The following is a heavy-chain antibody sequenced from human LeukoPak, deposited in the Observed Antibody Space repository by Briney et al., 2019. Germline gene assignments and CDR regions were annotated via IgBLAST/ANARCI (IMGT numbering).Heavy chain of an antibody. V-gene: IGHV1-69*13. CDR3: ARDLDDYDFWSTHDTRGPGDY. J-gene: IGHJ4*02. D-gene: IGHD3-3*01. CDR1: GYTFIRYG. CDR2: IIPMFGIA. Sequence: GASVKVSCKASGYTFIRYGIIWVRQAPGQGLEWMGGIIPMFGIANYAQKFQGRVTITADESTSTAYMELSSLRSEDTAVYYCARDLDDYDFWSTHDTRGPGDYWGQGTLVTISS.